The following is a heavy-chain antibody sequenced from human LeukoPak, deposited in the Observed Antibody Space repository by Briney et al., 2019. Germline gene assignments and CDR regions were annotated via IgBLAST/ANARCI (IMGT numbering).Heavy chain of an antibody. J-gene: IGHJ5*02. D-gene: IGHD3-3*01. CDR1: GFTFEDYA. CDR3: AKDMGFWSGSIDP. Sequence: GGSLRLSCAASGFTFEDYAMHWGRQGPGEGLEWVSLISGDGGRTYYADSVKGRLTNYRDNSKNSLYLQMNSLRTEDTALYYCAKDMGFWSGSIDPWGQGTLVTVSS. CDR2: ISGDGGRT. V-gene: IGHV3-43*02.